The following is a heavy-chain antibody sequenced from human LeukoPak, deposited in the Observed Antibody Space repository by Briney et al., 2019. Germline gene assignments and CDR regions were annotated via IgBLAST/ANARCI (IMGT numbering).Heavy chain of an antibody. CDR3: AKAGSGWYNWFDP. Sequence: GGSLRLSCAASGFTFSSYGMSWVRQAPGKGLEWVSAISGSGGSTYYADSVKGRFTIYRDNSKNTLYLQMNSLRDEDTAVYYCAKAGSGWYNWFDPWGQGTLVTVSS. J-gene: IGHJ5*02. CDR1: GFTFSSYG. V-gene: IGHV3-23*01. D-gene: IGHD6-19*01. CDR2: ISGSGGST.